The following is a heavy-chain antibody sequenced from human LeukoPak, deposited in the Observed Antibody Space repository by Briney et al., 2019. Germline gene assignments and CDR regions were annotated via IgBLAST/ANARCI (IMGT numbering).Heavy chain of an antibody. V-gene: IGHV4-59*01. CDR3: ARAGYCSSTSCQWVPLV. J-gene: IGHJ6*02. Sequence: SETLSLTCTVSGASIKNYYWIWIRQSPGKGLEWIGYIYYSGSTNYNPSLKSRVIISVDTSKNQFSLKLNSVTAADTAVYYCARAGYCSSTSCQWVPLVWGQGTTVTVSS. D-gene: IGHD2-2*03. CDR1: GASIKNYY. CDR2: IYYSGST.